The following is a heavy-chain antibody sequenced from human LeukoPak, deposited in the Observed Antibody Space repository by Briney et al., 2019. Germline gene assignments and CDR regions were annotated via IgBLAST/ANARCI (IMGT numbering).Heavy chain of an antibody. J-gene: IGHJ4*02. Sequence: PGGSLRLSCAASGFTFSSYWMSWVRQAPGKGLEWVADIKQDGSEKYYVDSVKGRFTISRDNAKNSLYLQMNSLRAEDTAVYYCARVGYYGSGSYYFDYWGQGTLVTVSS. CDR1: GFTFSSYW. CDR3: ARVGYYGSGSYYFDY. CDR2: IKQDGSEK. V-gene: IGHV3-7*01. D-gene: IGHD3-10*01.